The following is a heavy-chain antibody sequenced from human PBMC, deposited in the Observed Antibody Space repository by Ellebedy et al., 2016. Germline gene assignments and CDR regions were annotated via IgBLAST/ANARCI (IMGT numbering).Heavy chain of an antibody. CDR1: GYTFTSYG. CDR3: ARDDYDFWSGYYESRYYYGMDV. V-gene: IGHV1-18*04. Sequence: ASVKVSCXASGYTFTSYGISWVRQAPGQGLEWMGWISAYNGNTNYAQKFQGRVTITADESTSTAYMELSSLRSEDTAVYYCARDDYDFWSGYYESRYYYGMDVWGQGTTVTVSS. CDR2: ISAYNGNT. J-gene: IGHJ6*02. D-gene: IGHD3-3*01.